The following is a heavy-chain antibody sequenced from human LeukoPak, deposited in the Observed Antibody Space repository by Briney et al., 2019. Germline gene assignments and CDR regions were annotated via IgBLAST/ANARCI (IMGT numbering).Heavy chain of an antibody. V-gene: IGHV3-7*01. J-gene: IGHJ4*02. CDR1: GFTFSSYW. Sequence: HPGGSLRLSCAASGFTFSSYWMSWVRQAPGKGLEWVANIKQDGSEKYYVDSVKGRFTISRDNAKNSLYLQMNGLRAEDTAVYYCASFSFLEWLLPPFDYWGQGTLVTVSS. D-gene: IGHD3-3*01. CDR2: IKQDGSEK. CDR3: ASFSFLEWLLPPFDY.